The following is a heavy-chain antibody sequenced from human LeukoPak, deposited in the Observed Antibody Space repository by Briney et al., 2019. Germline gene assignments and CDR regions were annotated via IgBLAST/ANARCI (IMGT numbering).Heavy chain of an antibody. V-gene: IGHV3-23*01. Sequence: GGSLRLSCAASGFTFSSYAMSWVRRAPGKGLEWVSAISGSGGSTYYADSVKGRFTISRDNSKNTLYLQMNSLRAEDTAVYYCATGTPSYYYYYGMDVWGQGTTVTVSS. CDR2: ISGSGGST. CDR3: ATGTPSYYYYYGMDV. CDR1: GFTFSSYA. J-gene: IGHJ6*02. D-gene: IGHD2-15*01.